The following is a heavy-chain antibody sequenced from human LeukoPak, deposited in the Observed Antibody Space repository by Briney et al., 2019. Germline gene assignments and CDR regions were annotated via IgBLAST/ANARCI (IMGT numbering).Heavy chain of an antibody. V-gene: IGHV1-2*02. J-gene: IGHJ6*03. D-gene: IGHD6-13*01. CDR3: ARDQDGVPAADPYYYYYMDV. CDR2: INPNSRGT. CDR1: GGTFNSYA. Sequence: ASVKVSCKASGGTFNSYAISWVRQAPGQGLEWMGWINPNSRGTNYAQKFQGRVTMTRDTSISTAYMELSRLRSDDTAVYYCARDQDGVPAADPYYYYYMDVWGKGTTVTVSS.